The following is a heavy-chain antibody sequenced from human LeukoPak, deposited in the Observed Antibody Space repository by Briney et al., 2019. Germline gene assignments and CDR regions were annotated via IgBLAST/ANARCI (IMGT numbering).Heavy chain of an antibody. D-gene: IGHD2-2*02. V-gene: IGHV3-21*01. Sequence: GGSLRLSCAASGFTFSSYSMNWVRQAPGKGLEWVSSISSSSSYIYYADSVKGRFTISRDNAKNSLYLQMNSLRAEDTAVYYCARDTGYCSSTSCYTFNWFDPWGQGTLVTVSS. CDR3: ARDTGYCSSTSCYTFNWFDP. J-gene: IGHJ5*02. CDR2: ISSSSSYI. CDR1: GFTFSSYS.